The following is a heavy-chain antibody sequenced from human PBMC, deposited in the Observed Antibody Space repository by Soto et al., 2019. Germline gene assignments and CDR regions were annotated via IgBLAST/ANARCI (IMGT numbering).Heavy chain of an antibody. Sequence: QVQLVQSGAEVKKPGASVKVSCKASGYTFTGYYIHWVRQAPGQGLEWMGWINPNSGGKNYAQKFQGWVTMTRDTSISTVYMELSRLKSYDTAVYYCARNEPGYSRNGFEYWGQGTLVTVSS. J-gene: IGHJ4*02. V-gene: IGHV1-2*04. CDR2: INPNSGGK. CDR1: GYTFTGYY. D-gene: IGHD5-12*01. CDR3: ARNEPGYSRNGFEY.